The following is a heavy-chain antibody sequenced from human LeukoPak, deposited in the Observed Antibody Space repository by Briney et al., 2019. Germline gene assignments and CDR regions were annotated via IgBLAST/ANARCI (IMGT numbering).Heavy chain of an antibody. J-gene: IGHJ5*02. CDR1: GGTFISYA. V-gene: IGHV1-69*04. D-gene: IGHD3-16*01. CDR2: INPNLSIT. Sequence: SVKLSCKASGGTFISYAIIWVRQAPGQGLEWMGRINPNLSITNYAQKFQSRVTITADKTTSTAYMELSSLRSEATAVYYCATRRDDYVWGSPFDPWGQGTLVTVSS. CDR3: ATRRDDYVWGSPFDP.